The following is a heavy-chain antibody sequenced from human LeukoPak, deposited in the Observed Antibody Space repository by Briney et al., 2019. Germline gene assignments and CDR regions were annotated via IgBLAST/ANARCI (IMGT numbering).Heavy chain of an antibody. Sequence: SETLSLTCAVYGGSFSGYYWSWIRQPPGKGLEWIGEINHSGSTNYNPSLKSRVTISVDTSKKQFALKLSSVTAADTAVYYCARGVSGYSSSWSHSKTYYFDYWGQGTLVTVSS. CDR1: GGSFSGYY. J-gene: IGHJ4*02. CDR2: INHSGST. CDR3: ARGVSGYSSSWSHSKTYYFDY. V-gene: IGHV4-34*01. D-gene: IGHD6-13*01.